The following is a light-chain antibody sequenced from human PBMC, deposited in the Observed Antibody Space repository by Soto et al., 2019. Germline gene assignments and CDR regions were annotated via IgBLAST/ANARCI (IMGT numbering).Light chain of an antibody. J-gene: IGLJ1*01. Sequence: QSALTQPASLSGSPGQSITISCTGTSSDIGAYDYVSWFQQHPGKAPKLMISEVNNRPSGVSNRFSGSKSGNTAYLTISGLQVEDEAEYYCSSYTSSSTSFYGFGTGTKV. CDR1: SSDIGAYDY. CDR2: EVN. V-gene: IGLV2-14*01. CDR3: SSYTSSSTSFYG.